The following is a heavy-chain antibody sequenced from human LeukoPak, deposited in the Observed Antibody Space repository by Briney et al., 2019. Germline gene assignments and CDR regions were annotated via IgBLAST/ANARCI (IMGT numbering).Heavy chain of an antibody. V-gene: IGHV3-30*04. CDR3: GSLRLSSSYAFDY. CDR1: GFTFSSYA. Sequence: GESLKISCAASGFTFSSYAMHWVRQAPGKGREWVAVISYDGSNKYYADSVKGRFTISRDNSKNTLYLQMNSLRAEETAVYYCGSLRLSSSYAFDYWGQGTLVTVPS. CDR2: ISYDGSNK. D-gene: IGHD6-13*01. J-gene: IGHJ4*02.